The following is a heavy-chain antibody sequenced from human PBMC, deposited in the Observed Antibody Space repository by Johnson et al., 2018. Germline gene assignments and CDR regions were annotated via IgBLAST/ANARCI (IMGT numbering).Heavy chain of an antibody. CDR2: MYHSGGT. Sequence: QVQLQESGPGLVEPSDTLSLICTVSGGSISSYYYHWIRQSPGKGLEWIGYMYHSGGTNYNPSLHGRVTISLDTSKNQFSLKLSSVTAADTAVYYCARGRGTGSYSQAYLDHWGQGTLVTVSS. J-gene: IGHJ1*01. CDR3: ARGRGTGSYSQAYLDH. CDR1: GGSISSYY. D-gene: IGHD3-3*02. V-gene: IGHV4-59*01.